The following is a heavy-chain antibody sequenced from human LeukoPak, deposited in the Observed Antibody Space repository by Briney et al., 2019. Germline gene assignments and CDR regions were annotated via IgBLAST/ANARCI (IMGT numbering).Heavy chain of an antibody. V-gene: IGHV4-61*02. J-gene: IGHJ3*02. Sequence: SGTLSLTCTVSGGSISSGSYYWSWIRQPAGKGLEWIGRIYTSGSTNYNPSLKSRVTISVDTSNNQFSLRLSSVIAADTAVYYCARGSSSSTSPHAFDIWGQGTMVTVSS. CDR2: IYTSGST. CDR3: ARGSSSSTSPHAFDI. D-gene: IGHD2-2*01. CDR1: GGSISSGSYY.